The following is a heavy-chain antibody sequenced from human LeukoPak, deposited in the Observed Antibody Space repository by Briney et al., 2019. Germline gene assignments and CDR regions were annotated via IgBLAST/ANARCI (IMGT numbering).Heavy chain of an antibody. CDR2: IYYTGST. CDR1: GDSFSSPSFF. Sequence: ASETLSLTCTVSGDSFSSPSFFWSWIRQPPGKGLEWIVHIYYTGSTKYNPSLKSRITMSIDKSKNQFSLILSSVTAADTAVYYCASRYGDYVRGWFDPWGQGTLVTVSS. CDR3: ASRYGDYVRGWFDP. V-gene: IGHV4-61*01. D-gene: IGHD4-17*01. J-gene: IGHJ5*02.